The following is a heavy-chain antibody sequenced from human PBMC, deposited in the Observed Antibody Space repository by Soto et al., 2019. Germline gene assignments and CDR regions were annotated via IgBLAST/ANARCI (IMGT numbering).Heavy chain of an antibody. CDR3: ARDSPIGSTYSGYDAIDS. CDR1: GGTFSTST. D-gene: IGHD5-12*01. J-gene: IGHJ4*02. Sequence: QVQLVQSGAEVKKPGSSVKVSCKASGGTFSTSTFTWVRQAPGQGLEWMGRTIPILDVADYAQDFQGRVTITADKSTLTAYMELTSLTSKDTAVYYCARDSPIGSTYSGYDAIDSWGQGTLVTVSS. V-gene: IGHV1-69*08. CDR2: TIPILDVA.